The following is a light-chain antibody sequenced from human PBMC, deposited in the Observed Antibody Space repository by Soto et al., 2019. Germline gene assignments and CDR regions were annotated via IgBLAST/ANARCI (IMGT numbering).Light chain of an antibody. CDR2: DTS. V-gene: IGKV3-20*01. J-gene: IGKJ1*01. CDR1: QSVRDRY. Sequence: EIVLTQSPGTLSLSPGERATLSCRASQSVRDRYLAWYQQKPGQAPSLLIYDTSTRATGVPDRFSGSGSGTDFALTISRVEPEDFAIYFSQQYGSSPGTCGQGTKVEI. CDR3: QQYGSSPGT.